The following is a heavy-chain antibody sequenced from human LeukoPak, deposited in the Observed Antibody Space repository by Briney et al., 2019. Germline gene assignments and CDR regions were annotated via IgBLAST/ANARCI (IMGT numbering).Heavy chain of an antibody. V-gene: IGHV3-74*01. Sequence: GGSLRLSCAASGITFSSYWMHWVRQAPGKGLVWVSRINSDGGTTGYADSVKGRFTISRDNAKNTLYLQMNSLRADDTAVYYCARSSVWIFEYWGQGTLVTVSS. J-gene: IGHJ4*02. CDR1: GITFSSYW. D-gene: IGHD1-1*01. CDR2: INSDGGTT. CDR3: ARSSVWIFEY.